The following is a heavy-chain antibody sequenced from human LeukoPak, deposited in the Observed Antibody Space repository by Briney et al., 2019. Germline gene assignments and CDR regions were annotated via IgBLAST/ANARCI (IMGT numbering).Heavy chain of an antibody. CDR3: ARPTAVGAAPRAFDI. D-gene: IGHD2-15*01. Sequence: PGGSLRLSCAASGFTFSSYEMNWVRQAPGKGLEWVSYISSSGATIYYADPVKGRFTISRDNTKSSLYLQMNSLRAEDTAVYYCARPTAVGAAPRAFDIWGQGTMVTVSS. J-gene: IGHJ3*02. V-gene: IGHV3-48*03. CDR2: ISSSGATI. CDR1: GFTFSSYE.